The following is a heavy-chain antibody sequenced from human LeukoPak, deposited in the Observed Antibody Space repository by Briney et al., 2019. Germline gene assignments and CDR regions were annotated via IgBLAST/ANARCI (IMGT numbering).Heavy chain of an antibody. Sequence: SETLSLTCTVSGGSIGSYYWSWIRQPPGKGLEWIGYIYYSGGTNYNPSLKSRVTLSIDTSKNQFSLKMNSVTAADTAVYYCARADYSILDYYYYMDVWGKGTTVTVSS. V-gene: IGHV4-59*01. CDR1: GGSIGSYY. CDR3: ARADYSILDYYYYMDV. CDR2: IYYSGGT. D-gene: IGHD2-2*01. J-gene: IGHJ6*03.